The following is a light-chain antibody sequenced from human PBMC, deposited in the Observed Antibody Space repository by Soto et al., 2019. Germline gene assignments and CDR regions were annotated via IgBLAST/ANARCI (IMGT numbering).Light chain of an antibody. CDR3: QQGT. V-gene: IGKV3-11*01. CDR2: DAS. CDR1: QSIGNS. J-gene: IGKJ1*01. Sequence: EIVLTQSPATVSLSPGDRATLSCRASQSIGNSLAWYQQKAGQAPRLLIYDASSRASGIPARFSGSGSGTDFSLTISSLEPEGFAVYFCQQGTFGQGTKEDIK.